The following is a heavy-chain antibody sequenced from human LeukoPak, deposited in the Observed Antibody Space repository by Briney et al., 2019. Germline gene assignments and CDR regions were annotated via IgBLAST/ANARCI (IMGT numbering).Heavy chain of an antibody. D-gene: IGHD3-3*01. CDR2: ISGSGGST. CDR3: AKHVLRFLEWLPIDAFDI. Sequence: GGSLRLSCAASGFTFSSYAMSWVRQAPGKGLEWVSAISGSGGSTYYADSVKGRFTISRDNSKNTLYLQMNSLRAKDTAVYYCAKHVLRFLEWLPIDAFDIWGQGTMVTVSS. V-gene: IGHV3-23*01. CDR1: GFTFSSYA. J-gene: IGHJ3*02.